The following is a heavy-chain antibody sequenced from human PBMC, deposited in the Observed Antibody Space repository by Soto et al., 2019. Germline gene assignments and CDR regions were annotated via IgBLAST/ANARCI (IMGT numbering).Heavy chain of an antibody. J-gene: IGHJ4*02. CDR1: GHTFTSYD. V-gene: IGHV1-8*01. CDR3: ATLGYCSGGSXYNTDPFDY. CDR2: MNPNSGNT. Sequence: ASVKVSCKASGHTFTSYDINWVRQATGQGLEWMGWMNPNSGNTGYAQKFQGRVTMTRNTSISTAYMELSSLRSEDTAVYYCATLGYCSGGSXYNTDPFDYWGQGTLVTVSS. D-gene: IGHD2-15*01.